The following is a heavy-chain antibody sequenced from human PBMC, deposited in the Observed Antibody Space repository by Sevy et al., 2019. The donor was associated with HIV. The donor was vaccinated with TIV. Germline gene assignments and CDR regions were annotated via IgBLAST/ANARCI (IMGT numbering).Heavy chain of an antibody. CDR3: ARGTRRGPIPFDY. D-gene: IGHD2-2*02. CDR1: DGSFSGYY. Sequence: SETLSLTCAVYDGSFSGYYWSWIRQPPGKGLEWIGEINHSGSTNYNPSLKSRVTISVDTSKNQFSLKLSSVTAADTAVYYCARGTRRGPIPFDYWGQGTLVTVSS. CDR2: INHSGST. V-gene: IGHV4-34*01. J-gene: IGHJ4*02.